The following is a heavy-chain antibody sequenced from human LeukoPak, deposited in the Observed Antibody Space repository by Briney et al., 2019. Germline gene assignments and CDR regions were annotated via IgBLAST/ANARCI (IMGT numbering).Heavy chain of an antibody. J-gene: IGHJ4*02. CDR2: ISSSSSTI. Sequence: GGSLRLSCAASGFTFSSYSMNWVRQAPGKGLEWVSDISSSSSTIYYADSVKGRFTISRDNSKNTLYLQMNSLRTEDTAVYYCARAGWGTVAGVFDYWGQGTLVTVSS. D-gene: IGHD6-19*01. V-gene: IGHV3-48*01. CDR3: ARAGWGTVAGVFDY. CDR1: GFTFSSYS.